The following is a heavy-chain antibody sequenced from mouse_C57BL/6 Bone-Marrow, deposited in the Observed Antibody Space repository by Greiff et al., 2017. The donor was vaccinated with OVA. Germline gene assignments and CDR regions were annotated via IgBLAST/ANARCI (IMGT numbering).Heavy chain of an antibody. CDR2: LWSGGST. Sequence: QVQLQQSGPGLVQPSQSLSITCTVSGFSLTSYGVHWVRQSPGKGLEWLGVLWSGGSTDYNAAFISRLSISKDNSKSQVFFKMNSLQADDTAIYYCARENYYGSSYYAMDYWGQGTSVTVSS. J-gene: IGHJ4*01. CDR1: GFSLTSYG. D-gene: IGHD1-1*01. CDR3: ARENYYGSSYYAMDY. V-gene: IGHV2-2*01.